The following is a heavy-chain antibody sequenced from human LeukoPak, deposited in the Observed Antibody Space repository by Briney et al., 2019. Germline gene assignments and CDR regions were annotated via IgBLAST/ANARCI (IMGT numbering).Heavy chain of an antibody. CDR2: MNPNSGNT. D-gene: IGHD6-13*01. CDR3: ARDFLAAGTTTIGDWFDP. V-gene: IGHV1-8*01. Sequence: GASVKVSCKASGYTFTSYDINWVRQATGQGLEWMGWMNPNSGNTGYAQKFQGRVTMTRNTSISTAYMELSRLRSDDTAVYYCARDFLAAGTTTIGDWFDPWGQGTLVTVSS. CDR1: GYTFTSYD. J-gene: IGHJ5*02.